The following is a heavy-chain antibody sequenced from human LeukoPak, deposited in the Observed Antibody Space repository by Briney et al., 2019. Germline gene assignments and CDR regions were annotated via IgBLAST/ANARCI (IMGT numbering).Heavy chain of an antibody. CDR3: ASGRRDSNGFVDY. D-gene: IGHD5-18*01. CDR2: IRYDGRNK. V-gene: IGHV3-30*02. J-gene: IGHJ4*02. CDR1: GFTFSTYG. Sequence: GGSLRLSCAASGFTFSTYGMHWVRQAPGKRLEWVAFIRYDGRNKYYADSVKGRFTISRDNSKNTLYLQMNTLRAEDTAVYYCASGRRDSNGFVDYWGQGILVTVSS.